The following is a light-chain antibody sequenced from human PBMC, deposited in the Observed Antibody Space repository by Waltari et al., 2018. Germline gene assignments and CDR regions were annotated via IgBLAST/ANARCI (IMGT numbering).Light chain of an antibody. V-gene: IGKV1-39*01. CDR1: QSISGA. CDR3: QQNYNDPLT. CDR2: AAS. J-gene: IGKJ4*01. Sequence: DIQMTQSPSSLSASVGARVTINCQASQSISGALNWYQQKQGKAPKLLIYAASNLQSGVPSRFSGSGSGTDFTLTINRLQPEDIATYYCQQNYNDPLTFGGGTKVEIK.